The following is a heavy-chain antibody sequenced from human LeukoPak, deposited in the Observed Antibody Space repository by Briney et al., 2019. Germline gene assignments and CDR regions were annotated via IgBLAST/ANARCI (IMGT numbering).Heavy chain of an antibody. Sequence: ASVKVSCKASGGTFSSYAISWVRQAPGQGLEWMGWISAYNGNTNYAQKLQGRVTMTTDTSTSTAYIELRSLRSDDTAVYYCARAFRGWFDPWGQGTLVTVSS. CDR3: ARAFRGWFDP. CDR2: ISAYNGNT. D-gene: IGHD2/OR15-2a*01. CDR1: GGTFSSYA. V-gene: IGHV1-18*01. J-gene: IGHJ5*02.